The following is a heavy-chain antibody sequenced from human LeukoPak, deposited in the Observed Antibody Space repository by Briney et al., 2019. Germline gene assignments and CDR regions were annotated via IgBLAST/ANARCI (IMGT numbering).Heavy chain of an antibody. CDR1: GFTFSSYA. CDR3: AKRNYDFWSGYYRRAENHFDY. CDR2: ISGSGGST. D-gene: IGHD3-3*01. V-gene: IGHV3-23*01. J-gene: IGHJ4*02. Sequence: GGSLRLSCAASGFTFSSYAMSWVRQAPGKGLEWVSAISGSGGSTYYADSAKGRFTISRDNSKTMLYLQMNSLRAEDTAIYYCAKRNYDFWSGYYRRAENHFDYWGQGTLVTVSS.